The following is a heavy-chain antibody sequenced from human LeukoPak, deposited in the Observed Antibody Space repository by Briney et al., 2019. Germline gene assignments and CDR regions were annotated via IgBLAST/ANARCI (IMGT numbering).Heavy chain of an antibody. Sequence: SETLSLTCTVSNGPINTYQWSWIRQPPGKGLEWIGSIYYSGSTYYNPSLKSRVTISVDTSKNQFSLKLSSVTAADTAVYYCARQVRDSSPGLYFDYWGQGTLVTVSS. J-gene: IGHJ4*02. CDR2: IYYSGST. CDR3: ARQVRDSSPGLYFDY. V-gene: IGHV4-39*01. D-gene: IGHD3-22*01. CDR1: NGPINTYQ.